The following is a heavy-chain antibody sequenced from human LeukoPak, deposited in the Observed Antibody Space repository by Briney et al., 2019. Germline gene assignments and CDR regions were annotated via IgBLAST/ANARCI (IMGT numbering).Heavy chain of an antibody. D-gene: IGHD3-16*02. CDR1: GGSISSYY. J-gene: IGHJ4*02. CDR3: ARGLGFYDYVWGSHRYTPYYFDY. CDR2: IYYSGYT. V-gene: IGHV4-59*01. Sequence: SETLSLTCIVSGGSISSYYWNWIRQPPGKGLEWIGYIYYSGYTNYNPSLKSRVSISVDTSKNQFSLKLSSVTAADTAVYYCARGLGFYDYVWGSHRYTPYYFDYWGQGTLVTVSS.